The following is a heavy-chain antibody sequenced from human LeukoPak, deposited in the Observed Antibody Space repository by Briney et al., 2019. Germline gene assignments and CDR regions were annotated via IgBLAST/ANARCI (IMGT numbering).Heavy chain of an antibody. CDR3: AREGAVAGRFYYYYYMDV. J-gene: IGHJ6*03. V-gene: IGHV4-39*07. Sequence: SETLSLTCTVSGGSISSSSYYWGWIRQPPGKGLEWIGSIYYSGSTYYNPSLKSRVTISVDTSKNQFSLKLSSVTAADTAVYYCAREGAVAGRFYYYYYMDVWGKGTTVTVSS. CDR1: GGSISSSSYY. CDR2: IYYSGST. D-gene: IGHD6-19*01.